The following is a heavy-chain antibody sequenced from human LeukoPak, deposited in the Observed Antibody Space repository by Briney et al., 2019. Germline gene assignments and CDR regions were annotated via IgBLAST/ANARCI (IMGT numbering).Heavy chain of an antibody. D-gene: IGHD3-16*01. CDR3: ARLYYDYVWGSYHFDY. V-gene: IGHV4-34*01. CDR2: INHSGST. Sequence: SETLSLTCAVYGGSFSGYYWSWIRQPPGKGLEWIGEINHSGSTNYNPSLKSRVTISVDTSKNQFSLKLSSVTAADTAVYYCARLYYDYVWGSYHFDYWGQGTLVTVSS. J-gene: IGHJ4*02. CDR1: GGSFSGYY.